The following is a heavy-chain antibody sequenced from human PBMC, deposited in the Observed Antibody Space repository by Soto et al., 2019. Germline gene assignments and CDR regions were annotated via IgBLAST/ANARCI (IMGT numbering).Heavy chain of an antibody. V-gene: IGHV4-31*03. CDR3: ASDMLTGYNYGQYYYYGLDV. Sequence: QVQLQESGPGLVKPSQTLSLTCTVSGGSISSGGYYWSWIRQHPGKGLEWIGYISCSGSTYYNPSLKSRVTISVDTATNPFSLKLSSVTAADTAVYYCASDMLTGYNYGQYYYYGLDVWVQGTTVTVSS. D-gene: IGHD3-9*01. CDR1: GGSISSGGYY. J-gene: IGHJ6*02. CDR2: ISCSGST.